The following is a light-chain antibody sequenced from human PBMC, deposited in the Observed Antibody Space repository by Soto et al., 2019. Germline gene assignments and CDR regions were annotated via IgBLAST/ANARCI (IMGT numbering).Light chain of an antibody. J-gene: IGKJ5*01. Sequence: EIVMTQSPLSLPVTPGESASISYRSSQSLLYSNGYNYLDWYLQKPGQSPQLLIYMGSNRASGVPERFSGSGSGTHFTLKISRVEAEDVGIYYCMQGLQDLTFGQGTRLEIQ. CDR3: MQGLQDLT. V-gene: IGKV2-28*01. CDR1: QSLLYSNGYNY. CDR2: MGS.